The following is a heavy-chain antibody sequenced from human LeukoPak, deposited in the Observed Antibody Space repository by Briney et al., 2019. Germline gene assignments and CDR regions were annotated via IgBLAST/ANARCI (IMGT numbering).Heavy chain of an antibody. V-gene: IGHV3-48*02. J-gene: IGHJ3*02. CDR3: ARAYSSSSGRDAFDS. D-gene: IGHD6-6*01. Sequence: GVSLRLSCAASGFTFSSYSMNWVRQAPGKGLEWVSYISSSSSTIYYADSVKGRFTISRDSAKTSLFLQMNSLRDEDTAVYYCARAYSSSSGRDAFDSWGLGTLVTVSS. CDR1: GFTFSSYS. CDR2: ISSSSSTI.